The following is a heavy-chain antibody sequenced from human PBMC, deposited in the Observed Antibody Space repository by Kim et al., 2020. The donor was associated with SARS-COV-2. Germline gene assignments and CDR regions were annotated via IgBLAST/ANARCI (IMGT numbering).Heavy chain of an antibody. J-gene: IGHJ3*02. CDR3: WGWLRYHSLDAFDI. D-gene: IGHD5-12*01. CDR2: IIPIFGTA. Sequence: SVKVSCKASGGTFSSYAISWVRQAPGQGLEWMGGIIPIFGTANYAQKFQGRVTITADESTSTAYMELSSLRSEDTAVYYCWGWLRYHSLDAFDIWGQGTMVTVSS. CDR1: GGTFSSYA. V-gene: IGHV1-69*13.